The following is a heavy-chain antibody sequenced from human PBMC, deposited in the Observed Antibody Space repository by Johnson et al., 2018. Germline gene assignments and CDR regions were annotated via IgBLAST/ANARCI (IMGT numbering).Heavy chain of an antibody. V-gene: IGHV3-33*01. Sequence: QVQLVQSGGGVVQPGRSLRLSCAASEFTFSTYGMHWVRQAPGKGLEWVAVIWYDGSNKYYADSVKGRFNISRDNSKNTLYLQMNSLRAEDTAVYYCARARMPYGDYLEYFQHWGQGTLVTVSS. D-gene: IGHD4-17*01. CDR2: IWYDGSNK. J-gene: IGHJ1*01. CDR3: ARARMPYGDYLEYFQH. CDR1: EFTFSTYG.